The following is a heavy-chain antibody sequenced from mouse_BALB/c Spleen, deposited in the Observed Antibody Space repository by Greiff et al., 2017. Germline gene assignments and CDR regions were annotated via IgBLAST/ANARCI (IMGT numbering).Heavy chain of an antibody. V-gene: IGHV5-17*02. CDR3: ARGGYYYGSSYYFDY. Sequence: EVQGVESGGGLVQPGGSRKLSCAASGFTFSSFGMHWVRQAPEKGLEWVAYISSGSSTIYYADTVKGRFTISRDNPKNTLFLQMTSLRSEDTAMYYCARGGYYYGSSYYFDYWGQGTTLTVSS. CDR1: GFTFSSFG. J-gene: IGHJ2*01. CDR2: ISSGSSTI. D-gene: IGHD1-1*01.